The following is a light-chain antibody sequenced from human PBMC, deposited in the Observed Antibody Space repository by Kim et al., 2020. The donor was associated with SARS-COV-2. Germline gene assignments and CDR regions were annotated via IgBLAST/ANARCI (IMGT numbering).Light chain of an antibody. CDR3: LQDYNYVWT. V-gene: IGKV1-6*01. CDR1: QSIRNE. J-gene: IGKJ1*01. Sequence: AAVGDRFNITGRASQSIRNELGSYQQTPGKAPKLLIYAAASLNSRVPSRFIGSGSGTDFTLTISSLQPEDFSTYYCLQDYNYVWTFGQGT. CDR2: AAA.